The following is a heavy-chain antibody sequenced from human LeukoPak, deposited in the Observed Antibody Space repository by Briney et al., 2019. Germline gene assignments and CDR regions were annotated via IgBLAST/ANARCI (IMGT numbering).Heavy chain of an antibody. CDR2: IIPIFGTA. CDR3: ARDGYHCSSTSCYTMQPFDY. CDR1: GGTFSSYA. D-gene: IGHD2-2*02. Sequence: SVKVSCKASGGTFSSYAISWVRQAPGQGLEWMGGIIPIFGTANYAQKFQGRVTITADESTSTAYMELSSLRSEDTAVYYCARDGYHCSSTSCYTMQPFDYWGQGTLVTVSS. V-gene: IGHV1-69*13. J-gene: IGHJ4*02.